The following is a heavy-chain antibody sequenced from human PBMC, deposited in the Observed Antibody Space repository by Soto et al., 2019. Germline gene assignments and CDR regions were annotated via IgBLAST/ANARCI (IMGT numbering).Heavy chain of an antibody. Sequence: GSLRLSCAASGFTFSSYWMHWVRQAPAKGLVWVSRINSDGSSTSYADSVKGRFTISRDNAKNTLYLQMNSLRAEDTAVYYCARAPITMIVRGAFDIWGQGTMVTVSS. CDR3: ARAPITMIVRGAFDI. J-gene: IGHJ3*02. CDR1: GFTFSSYW. CDR2: INSDGSST. V-gene: IGHV3-74*01. D-gene: IGHD3-22*01.